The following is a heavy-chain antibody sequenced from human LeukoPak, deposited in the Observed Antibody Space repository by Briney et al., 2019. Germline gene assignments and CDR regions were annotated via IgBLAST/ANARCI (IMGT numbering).Heavy chain of an antibody. CDR1: GVTFSTYA. CDR3: AKPIVPAAMVYYYYGMDV. D-gene: IGHD2-2*01. CDR2: ISASDGNR. J-gene: IGHJ6*02. Sequence: GGSLRLSCAASGVTFSTYAISWVRQAPGKGLEWVSVISASDGNRYYADSVKGRFTISRDNSKNTLYLQMNSLRAEDTAVYYCAKPIVPAAMVYYYYGMDVWGQGTTVTVSS. V-gene: IGHV3-23*01.